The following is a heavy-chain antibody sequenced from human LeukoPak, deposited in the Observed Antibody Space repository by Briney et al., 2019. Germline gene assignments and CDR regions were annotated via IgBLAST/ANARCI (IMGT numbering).Heavy chain of an antibody. CDR1: GFTFSSYA. CDR2: ISYDGSNK. J-gene: IGHJ3*02. D-gene: IGHD6-19*01. V-gene: IGHV3-30-3*01. CDR3: ARAGYSSVWGAFDI. Sequence: GRSLRLSCAASGFTFSSYAMHWVRQAPGKGLEWVAVISYDGSNKYYADSVKGRFTISRDNSKNTLYLRMNSLRAEDTAVYYCARAGYSSVWGAFDIWGQGTMVTVSS.